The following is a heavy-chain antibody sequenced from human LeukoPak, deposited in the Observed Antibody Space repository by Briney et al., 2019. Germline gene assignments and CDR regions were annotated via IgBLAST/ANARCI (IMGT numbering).Heavy chain of an antibody. V-gene: IGHV3-30*03. CDR3: ARLSDWYFDL. CDR2: ISSDGRDK. Sequence: PGGSLRLSCAASGFTFSSYAIHWVRQAPGKGLEWVAVISSDGRDKHHADSVKGRFTISRDNSKNTLYLQMNSLRAEDTAVYYCARLSDWYFDLWGRGTLVTVSS. D-gene: IGHD2-21*02. CDR1: GFTFSSYA. J-gene: IGHJ2*01.